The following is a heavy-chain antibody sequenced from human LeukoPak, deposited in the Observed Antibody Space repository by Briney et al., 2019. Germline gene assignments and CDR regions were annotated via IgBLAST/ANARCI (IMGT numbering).Heavy chain of an antibody. CDR1: GFTFSSYN. V-gene: IGHV3-48*01. CDR2: ISSSSNTI. Sequence: GGSLRLSCAASGFTFSSYNMNWVRQAPGKGLEWFSYISSSSNTIYFADSVQGRFTISRDNAKNSLYLQMNSLRAEDTAVYYCAIIPRAAAGPSARSPFHYWGQGTLVTVSS. D-gene: IGHD6-13*01. CDR3: AIIPRAAAGPSARSPFHY. J-gene: IGHJ4*02.